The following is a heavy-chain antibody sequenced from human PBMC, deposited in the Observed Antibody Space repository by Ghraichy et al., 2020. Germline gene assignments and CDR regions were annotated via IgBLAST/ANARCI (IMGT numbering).Heavy chain of an antibody. CDR2: IYGSDST. CDR1: GFSVMSDY. J-gene: IGHJ6*03. CDR3: ARFKPSHSLDSKFYMDV. V-gene: IGHV3-66*02. Sequence: GESLNISCAASGFSVMSDYINWVRLPPGKGLEWVSVIYGSDSTYEIDAVKGRFTITRDSSKNTVYLQMNSLKTEDTALYFCARFKPSHSLDSKFYMDVWGKGTPVTVSS.